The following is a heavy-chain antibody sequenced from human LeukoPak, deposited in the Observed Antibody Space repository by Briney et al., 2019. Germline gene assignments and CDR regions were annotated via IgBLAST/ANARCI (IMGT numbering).Heavy chain of an antibody. CDR1: GFSLSSTTMG. CDR2: IFWNDDK. CDR3: AHIVLGDNWFDR. J-gene: IGHJ5*02. V-gene: IGHV2-5*01. Sequence: ESGPTLVNPTQTLTLTCTFSGFSLSSTTMGVGWIRQPPGKALEWLALIFWNDDKRYSPSLTSRLTVIKDTSKNQVVLTMTNMDPVDTATYFCAHIVLGDNWFDRWGQGTLVTVSS. D-gene: IGHD3-10*02.